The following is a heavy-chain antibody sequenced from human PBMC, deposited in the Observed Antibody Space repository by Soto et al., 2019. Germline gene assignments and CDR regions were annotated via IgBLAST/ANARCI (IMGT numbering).Heavy chain of an antibody. Sequence: SVKVSCKASGGTFSSYAISWVRQAPGQGLEWMGGIIPIFGTANYAQKFQGRVTITADESTSTAYMELSSLRSEDTAVYYCARGGITVFYDILTGTSTYYYYGMDVWGQGTTVTSP. CDR1: GGTFSSYA. D-gene: IGHD3-9*01. V-gene: IGHV1-69*13. CDR2: IIPIFGTA. CDR3: ARGGITVFYDILTGTSTYYYYGMDV. J-gene: IGHJ6*02.